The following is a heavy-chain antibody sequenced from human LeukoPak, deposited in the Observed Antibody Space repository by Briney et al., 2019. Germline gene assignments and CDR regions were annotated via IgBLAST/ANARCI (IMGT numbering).Heavy chain of an antibody. CDR1: GFTFSSYS. Sequence: GGSLRLSCAASGFTFSSYSMNWVRLAPGKGLEWVSSIGTSSTYIYYADSVKGRFTISRDNSKNTLYLQMNSLRAEDTARYYCAKHLSVMGPPYGLDVWGQGTTVTVSS. CDR2: IGTSSTYI. J-gene: IGHJ6*02. CDR3: AKHLSVMGPPYGLDV. V-gene: IGHV3-21*04. D-gene: IGHD2-8*01.